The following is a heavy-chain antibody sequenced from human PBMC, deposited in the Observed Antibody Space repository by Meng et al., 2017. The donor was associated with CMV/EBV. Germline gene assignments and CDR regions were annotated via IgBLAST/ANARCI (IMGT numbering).Heavy chain of an antibody. CDR3: ARDFARGP. V-gene: IGHV4-39*07. CDR1: GGSISSSSYY. J-gene: IGHJ5*02. CDR2: IYYSGST. D-gene: IGHD3-3*01. Sequence: LAPEESGPGLVKPSETLSLTCTVSGGSISSSSYYWGWIRQPPGKGLEWIGSIYYSGSTYYNPSLKSRVTISVDTSKNQFSLKLSSVTAADTAVYYCARDFARGPWGQGTLVTVSS.